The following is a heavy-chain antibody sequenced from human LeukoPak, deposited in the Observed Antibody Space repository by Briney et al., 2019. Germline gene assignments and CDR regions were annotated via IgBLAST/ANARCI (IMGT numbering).Heavy chain of an antibody. J-gene: IGHJ6*02. Sequence: PSETLSLTCTVSGGSISSGGYYWSWIRQPPGKGLEWIGYIYHSGSTYYNPSLKSRVTISVDTSKNQFSLKLSSVTAADTAVYYCARDAYYDSSGYLYGMDVWGQGTTVTVSS. CDR3: ARDAYYDSSGYLYGMDV. D-gene: IGHD3-22*01. CDR2: IYHSGST. CDR1: GGSISSGGYY. V-gene: IGHV4-30-2*01.